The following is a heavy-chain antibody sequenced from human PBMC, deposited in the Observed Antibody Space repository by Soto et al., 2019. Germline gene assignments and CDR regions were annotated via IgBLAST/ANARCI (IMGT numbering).Heavy chain of an antibody. J-gene: IGHJ5*02. V-gene: IGHV1-8*01. CDR3: ARVAVAARPRWYNWFDP. Sequence: QEQLVQSGAEVKKTGASVKVSCKTSGYTFTDYDINWVRQATGQGLEWIGWMNPNSGGTGYAQKFQGRVTMTRSASLSTAYLELSSLRTEDTAVYYCARVAVAARPRWYNWFDPWGQGTLVTVSS. D-gene: IGHD2-15*01. CDR1: GYTFTDYD. CDR2: MNPNSGGT.